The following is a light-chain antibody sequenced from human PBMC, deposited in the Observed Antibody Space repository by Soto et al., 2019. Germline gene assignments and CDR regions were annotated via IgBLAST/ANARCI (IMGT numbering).Light chain of an antibody. CDR2: EVS. V-gene: IGLV2-14*01. CDR1: SSDVCGYNY. CDR3: SSYTSSSTLV. Sequence: QSALTQPASVSGSPGQSITISCTGTSSDVCGYNYVSWYQQHPGKAPKLMIYEVSHRPSGVSNRFSGSKSGNTASLTISGLQAEDEADYYCSSYTSSSTLVFGGGTKLTVL. J-gene: IGLJ2*01.